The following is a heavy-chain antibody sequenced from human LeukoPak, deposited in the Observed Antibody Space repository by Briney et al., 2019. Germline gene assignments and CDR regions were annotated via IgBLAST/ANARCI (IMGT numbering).Heavy chain of an antibody. Sequence: ASVKVSCKASGYTFTSNYIHWVRQAPGQGLEWMGMIYPRDGSTSYAQKFQGKVTVTRDTCTSTVHMELSGLRSEDTAVYYCARDQEGFDYWGQGTLVTVSS. CDR3: ARDQEGFDY. CDR2: IYPRDGST. CDR1: GYTFTSNY. J-gene: IGHJ4*02. V-gene: IGHV1-46*01.